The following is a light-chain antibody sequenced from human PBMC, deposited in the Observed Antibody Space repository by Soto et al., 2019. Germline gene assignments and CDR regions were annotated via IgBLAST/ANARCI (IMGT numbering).Light chain of an antibody. V-gene: IGKV1-5*01. CDR2: DVS. Sequence: DIQMTQSPSTLSASVGDRVTITCRASQSISTWLAWYQQKPGKAPKLLIYDVSSLGSGVPSRFSGSGSGTEFTLTISSLQPDDFAIYYCQQYNTFWTFGQGTKVEIK. CDR1: QSISTW. J-gene: IGKJ1*01. CDR3: QQYNTFWT.